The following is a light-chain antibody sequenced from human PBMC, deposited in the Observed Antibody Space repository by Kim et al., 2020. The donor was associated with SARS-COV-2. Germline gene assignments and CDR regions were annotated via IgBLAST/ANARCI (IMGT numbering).Light chain of an antibody. CDR1: QSISYSSNNKNY. V-gene: IGKV4-1*01. Sequence: DIVLTQSPDSLAVSLGERATVNCKSSQSISYSSNNKNYLAWYQQKPGQHPKLLINWASTRQSGVPDRFSGSGSGTDFTLTINSLQAGDVAVYCCQQFLGTPTFGGGTKVDIK. CDR3: QQFLGTPT. J-gene: IGKJ4*01. CDR2: WAS.